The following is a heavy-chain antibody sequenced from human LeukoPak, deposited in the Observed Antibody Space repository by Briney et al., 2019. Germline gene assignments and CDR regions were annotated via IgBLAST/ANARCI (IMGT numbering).Heavy chain of an antibody. CDR2: INWNGGST. D-gene: IGHD5-24*01. CDR3: ARVVLSRGERDY. J-gene: IGHJ4*02. CDR1: GFTFDDYG. Sequence: GGSLRLSCAASGFTFDDYGTSWVRQAPGKGLEWVSGINWNGGSTGYVDSVKGRFTISRDNAKKFLYLQMNSLRAEDTALYYCARVVLSRGERDYWGQGTLVTVSS. V-gene: IGHV3-20*04.